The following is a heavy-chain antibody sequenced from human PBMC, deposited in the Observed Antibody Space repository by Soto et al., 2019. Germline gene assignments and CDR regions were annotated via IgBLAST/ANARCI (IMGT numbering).Heavy chain of an antibody. D-gene: IGHD3-10*01. CDR1: GVSITSSNW. V-gene: IGHV4-4*01. J-gene: IGHJ5*02. CDR2: IWHSGST. Sequence: TLSLTCADSGVSITSSNWWTWVRQPPGKGLEWIAEIWHSGSTNFNPSLRSRGSISVDKSKNQFSLSLTSVTAADTAVYFCARVGYGSGEIVDTWGQGILVTVSS. CDR3: ARVGYGSGEIVDT.